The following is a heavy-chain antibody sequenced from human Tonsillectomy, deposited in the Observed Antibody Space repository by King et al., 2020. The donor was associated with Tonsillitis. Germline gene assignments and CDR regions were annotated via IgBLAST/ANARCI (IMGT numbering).Heavy chain of an antibody. CDR3: ARTRYFDGVRFDY. CDR2: ISNTGATI. J-gene: IGHJ4*02. Sequence: VQLVESGGGLVKPGGSLRLSCVASGFTFSDYYMSWIRKAPGKGLEWVAYISNTGATIYYSDSLKGRFTISRDNAKNSLYLQMNSLRAEDTAIYYCARTRYFDGVRFDYWGQGTLVTVSS. V-gene: IGHV3-11*01. D-gene: IGHD3-9*01. CDR1: GFTFSDYY.